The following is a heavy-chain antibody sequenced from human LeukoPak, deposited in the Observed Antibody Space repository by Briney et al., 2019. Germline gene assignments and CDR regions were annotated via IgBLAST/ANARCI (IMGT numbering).Heavy chain of an antibody. CDR3: AKELSSGYYGYYFDY. Sequence: PGGSLRLSCAASGFTFSSYAMSWVRQAPGKGLEWVSTIRGSGGSTNYADSVKSRFTISRDNSKNTLYLQMNSLRAEDTAVYYCAKELSSGYYGYYFDYWGQGTLVTVSS. CDR2: IRGSGGST. V-gene: IGHV3-23*01. CDR1: GFTFSSYA. D-gene: IGHD6-19*01. J-gene: IGHJ4*02.